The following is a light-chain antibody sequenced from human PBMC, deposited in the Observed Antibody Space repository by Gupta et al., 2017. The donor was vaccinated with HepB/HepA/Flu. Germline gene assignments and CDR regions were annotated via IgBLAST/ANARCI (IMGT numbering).Light chain of an antibody. CDR3: GQSYISPWP. V-gene: IGKV1-6*01. J-gene: IGKJ1*01. CDR2: DAS. CDR1: QAIRND. Sequence: IQMTQSPSSLSASVGDRVTIPCRASQAIRNDLGWYQQKPGNAPKLLIYDASPGHRGNPSRYSGGGTCTEFALTISSRQRKNFANCPCGQSYISPWPFGPGTKVETK.